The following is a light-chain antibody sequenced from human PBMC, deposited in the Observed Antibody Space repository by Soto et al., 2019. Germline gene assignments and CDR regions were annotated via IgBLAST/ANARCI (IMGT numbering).Light chain of an antibody. CDR1: SSDIGGFNF. V-gene: IGLV2-11*01. J-gene: IGLJ2*01. CDR3: CSYAGSYTPL. Sequence: QSALTQPRSVSGSPGQSVTISCTGTSSDIGGFNFVSWYQQHPGKAPKLMIYDVTQRPSGVPDRFSGSKSGSTASLTISGLQAEDEADYYCCSYAGSYTPLFGGGTQLTVL. CDR2: DVT.